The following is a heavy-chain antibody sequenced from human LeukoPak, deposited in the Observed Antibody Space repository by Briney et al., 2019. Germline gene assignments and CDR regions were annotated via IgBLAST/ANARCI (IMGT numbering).Heavy chain of an antibody. CDR3: ARERGIVGATTADY. D-gene: IGHD1-26*01. CDR1: GGSISSYY. J-gene: IGHJ4*02. Sequence: SETLSLTCTVSGGSISSYYWSWIRQPPGKGLEWIGYIYYSGSTNYNPSLKRRVTISVDTSKNQFSLKLSSVTTADTAVYYCARERGIVGATTADYWGQGTLVTVSS. CDR2: IYYSGST. V-gene: IGHV4-59*01.